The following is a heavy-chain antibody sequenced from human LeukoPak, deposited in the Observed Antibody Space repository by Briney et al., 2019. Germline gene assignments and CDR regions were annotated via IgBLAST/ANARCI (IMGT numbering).Heavy chain of an antibody. D-gene: IGHD6-19*01. CDR2: IYYSGTT. Sequence: ASETLSLTCTVSGGSISSYYWSWIRQPPGKGLEWIGYIYYSGTTNYNPSLKSRVTISVDTSKSQFSLKLSSVTAADTAVYYCARLSSSGWYLRYWGQGTLVTVSS. CDR1: GGSISSYY. J-gene: IGHJ4*02. V-gene: IGHV4-59*08. CDR3: ARLSSSGWYLRY.